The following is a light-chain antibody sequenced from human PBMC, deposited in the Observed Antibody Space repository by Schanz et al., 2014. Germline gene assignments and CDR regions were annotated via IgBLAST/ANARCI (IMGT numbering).Light chain of an antibody. V-gene: IGKV3-20*01. J-gene: IGKJ4*01. Sequence: EIVMTQSPATLSVSPGERATLSCRASQSVSSNLAWYQQKPGQAPRLLIYGASRRAAGIPDRFSGSGSGTLFTLTISRLEPEDFAVYYCQQHDFSLVTFGGGTKVEIK. CDR2: GAS. CDR3: QQHDFSLVT. CDR1: QSVSSN.